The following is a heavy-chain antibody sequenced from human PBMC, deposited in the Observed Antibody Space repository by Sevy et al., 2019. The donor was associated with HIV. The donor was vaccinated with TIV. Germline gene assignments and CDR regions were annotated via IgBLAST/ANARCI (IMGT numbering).Heavy chain of an antibody. J-gene: IGHJ4*02. CDR3: ARGVGGYCSSTSCHVDY. V-gene: IGHV1-69*13. Sequence: ASVKVSCKASGGTFSNYALSWARQAPGQGLEWMGGIIPIFGTTNFAQTFQGRVTITADEFTSTAYMELSSLRSADTAVYYCARGVGGYCSSTSCHVDYWGQGTLVTVSS. CDR2: IIPIFGTT. D-gene: IGHD2-2*03. CDR1: GGTFSNYA.